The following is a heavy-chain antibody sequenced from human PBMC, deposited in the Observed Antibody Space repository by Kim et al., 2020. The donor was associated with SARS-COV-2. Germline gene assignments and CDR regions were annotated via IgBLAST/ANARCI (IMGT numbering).Heavy chain of an antibody. J-gene: IGHJ6*02. CDR1: GFTFSRYW. V-gene: IGHV3-7*03. Sequence: GGSLRLSCAASGFTFSRYWMSWVRQAPGKGLEWVANIKQDGSEKYYVESVKGRFTISRDNAKNSLYLQMNSLRAEDTAVYFCARTITMIVVFMGGMDVWGQGTTVTVSS. CDR2: IKQDGSEK. D-gene: IGHD3-22*01. CDR3: ARTITMIVVFMGGMDV.